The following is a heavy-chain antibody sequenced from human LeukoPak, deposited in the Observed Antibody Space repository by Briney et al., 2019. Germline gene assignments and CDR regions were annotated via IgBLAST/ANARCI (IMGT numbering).Heavy chain of an antibody. V-gene: IGHV4-4*07. CDR1: GGSVSNYY. D-gene: IGHD2-2*01. CDR2: IYTSGST. Sequence: PSETLSLTCTVSGGSVSNYYWSWIRQPAGKGLEWIGRIYTSGSTNYNPSLKSRVTMSVDTSKNQFSLKLSSVTAADTAVYYCARGPVPAAMDWFDPWGQGNLVTVSS. J-gene: IGHJ5*02. CDR3: ARGPVPAAMDWFDP.